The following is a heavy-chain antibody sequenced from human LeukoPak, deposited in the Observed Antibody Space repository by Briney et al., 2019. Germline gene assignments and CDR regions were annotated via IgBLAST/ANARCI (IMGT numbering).Heavy chain of an antibody. CDR2: ISSNGGST. CDR3: ARDQQGSGSYVVDY. J-gene: IGHJ4*02. D-gene: IGHD1-26*01. CDR1: GFTFSSYA. V-gene: IGHV3-64*01. Sequence: GGSLRLSCAASGFTFSSYAMHWVRQAPGKGLEYVSAISSNGGSTYYANSVKGRFTISRDNSKNTLYLQMGSLRAEDMAVYYCARDQQGSGSYVVDYWGQGTLVTVSS.